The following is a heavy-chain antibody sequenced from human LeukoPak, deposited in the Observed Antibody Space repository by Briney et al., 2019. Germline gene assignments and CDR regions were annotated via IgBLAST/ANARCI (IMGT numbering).Heavy chain of an antibody. Sequence: SETLSLTCAVYGGSFSGYYWSWIRQPPGEGLEWIGEINNSGSTNYNPSLKSRVTISVDTSKNQFSLKLSSVTAADTAVYYCARAGFRPGSYYNVGYWGQGTLVTVSS. V-gene: IGHV4-34*01. CDR2: INNSGST. D-gene: IGHD3-10*01. CDR3: ARAGFRPGSYYNVGY. CDR1: GGSFSGYY. J-gene: IGHJ4*02.